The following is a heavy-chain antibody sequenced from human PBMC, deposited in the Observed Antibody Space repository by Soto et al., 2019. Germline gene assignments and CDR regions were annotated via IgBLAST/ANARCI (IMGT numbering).Heavy chain of an antibody. CDR1: GFTFSSYG. J-gene: IGHJ6*02. CDR2: ISYDGSNK. Sequence: PGGSLRLSCAASGFTFSSYGMHWVRQAPGKGLEWVAVISYDGSNKYYADSVKGRFTISRDNSKNTLYLQMNRLRAEDTAVYYCAKDLRGYSGYDSYYYGMDVWGQGTTVTVSS. D-gene: IGHD5-12*01. CDR3: AKDLRGYSGYDSYYYGMDV. V-gene: IGHV3-30*18.